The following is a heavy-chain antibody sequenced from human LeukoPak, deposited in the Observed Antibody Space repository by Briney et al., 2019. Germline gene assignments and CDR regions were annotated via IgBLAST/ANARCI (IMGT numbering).Heavy chain of an antibody. D-gene: IGHD2-15*01. J-gene: IGHJ4*02. V-gene: IGHV3-73*01. CDR3: TRTLLYCSGGSCYFSDY. CDR1: GFTFSGSA. CDR2: IRSKANSYAT. Sequence: GGSLRLSCAASGFTFSGSAMHWVRQASGKGLEWVGRIRSKANSYATAYAASVKGRFTISRDDSKNTAYLQMNSLKTEDTAVYYCTRTLLYCSGGSCYFSDYWGQGTLVTVSS.